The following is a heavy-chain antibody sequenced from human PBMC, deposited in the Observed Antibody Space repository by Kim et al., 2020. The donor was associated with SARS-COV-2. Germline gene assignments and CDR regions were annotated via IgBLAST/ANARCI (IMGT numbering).Heavy chain of an antibody. V-gene: IGHV3-13*01. CDR3: ARADYGDNYYYYYGMDV. D-gene: IGHD4-17*01. CDR2: IGTAGDT. CDR1: GFTFSSYD. J-gene: IGHJ6*02. Sequence: GGSLRLSCAASGFTFSSYDMHWVRQPTGKGLEWVSAIGTAGDTYYPGSLKGRFTISRENAKNSLYLQMNSLRAGDTAVYYCARADYGDNYYYYYGMDVWGQGTTVTVSS.